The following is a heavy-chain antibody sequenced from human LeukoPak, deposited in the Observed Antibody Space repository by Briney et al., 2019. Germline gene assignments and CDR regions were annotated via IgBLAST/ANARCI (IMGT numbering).Heavy chain of an antibody. CDR2: IYSGGST. D-gene: IGHD3-10*01. V-gene: IGHV3-66*01. CDR1: GFSVSSNY. CDR3: ARGVLPVRGVRLDY. Sequence: GSLRLSCAASGFSVSSNYMSWVRQAPGKGLEWGSVIYSGGSTYYADSVKSRFTLSRDNSTNTLYPQMNSLRAEDTAVYYCARGVLPVRGVRLDYWGQGTLVTVSS. J-gene: IGHJ4*02.